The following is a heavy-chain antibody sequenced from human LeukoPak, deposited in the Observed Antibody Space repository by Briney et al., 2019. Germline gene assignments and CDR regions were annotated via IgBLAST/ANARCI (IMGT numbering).Heavy chain of an antibody. CDR1: GFTFNIYA. Sequence: GGSLRLSCTASGFTFNIYAMSWVRQAPGKGLEWVGRIKSKTDGGTTDYAAPVKGRFTISRDDSKNTLYLQMNSLKTEDTAVYYCTTDVVYYDSSALGAFDIWGQGTMVTVSS. CDR2: IKSKTDGGTT. CDR3: TTDVVYYDSSALGAFDI. J-gene: IGHJ3*02. V-gene: IGHV3-15*01. D-gene: IGHD3-22*01.